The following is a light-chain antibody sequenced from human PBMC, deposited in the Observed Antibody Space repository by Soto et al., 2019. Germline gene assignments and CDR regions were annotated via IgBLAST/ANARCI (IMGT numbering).Light chain of an antibody. CDR1: NIGSKS. CDR2: YDR. J-gene: IGLJ2*01. Sequence: VLTQPPSVSVAPGETATITCGGNNIGSKSVHWYQQKAGPAPVLTIYYDRDRSSGIPERFSGSNSGNTATLTISRVEAGDEADYYCQVWDNNSDHVVFGGGTKLTVL. CDR3: QVWDNNSDHVV. V-gene: IGLV3-21*04.